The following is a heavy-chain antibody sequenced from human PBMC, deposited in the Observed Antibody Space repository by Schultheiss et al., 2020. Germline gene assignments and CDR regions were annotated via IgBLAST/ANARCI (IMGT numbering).Heavy chain of an antibody. Sequence: GESLKISCAASGFTFSSYSMNWVRQAPGKGLEWVSSISSSSSYIYYADSVKGRFTISRDNAKNSLYLQMNSLRAEDTAVYYCARRYSTRWYCSDHWGQGTLVNVSS. CDR1: GFTFSSYS. CDR3: ARRYSTRWYCSDH. J-gene: IGHJ4*02. D-gene: IGHD6-13*01. V-gene: IGHV3-21*01. CDR2: ISSSSSYI.